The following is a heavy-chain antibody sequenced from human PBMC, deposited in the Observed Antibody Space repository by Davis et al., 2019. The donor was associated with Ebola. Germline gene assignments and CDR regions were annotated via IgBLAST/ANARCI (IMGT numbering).Heavy chain of an antibody. CDR2: TTLSGGST. D-gene: IGHD3-22*01. J-gene: IGHJ4*02. CDR3: AKDVTYYYDSSGFDY. V-gene: IGHV3-23*01. Sequence: PGGSLRLSCAASGFTFSSYSMNWVRQAPGKGLEWVSATTLSGGSTYYADSVKGRFTISRDNSKKTLYLQMNSLRAEDTAVYYCAKDVTYYYDSSGFDYWGQGTLVTVSS. CDR1: GFTFSSYS.